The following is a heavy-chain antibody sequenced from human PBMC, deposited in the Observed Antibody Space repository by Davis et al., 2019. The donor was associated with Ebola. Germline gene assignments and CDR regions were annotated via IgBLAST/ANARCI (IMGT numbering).Heavy chain of an antibody. CDR1: GYTFTGYY. CDR3: ARVGPATTTFDY. J-gene: IGHJ4*02. CDR2: INPNSGGT. D-gene: IGHD1-26*01. Sequence: AALVKVSCKASGYTFTGYYMHWVRQAPGHGLEWMGWINPNSGGTNYAQKFQGWVTMTRDTSISTAYMELSRLRSDDTAVYYCARVGPATTTFDYWGQGTLVTVSS. V-gene: IGHV1-2*04.